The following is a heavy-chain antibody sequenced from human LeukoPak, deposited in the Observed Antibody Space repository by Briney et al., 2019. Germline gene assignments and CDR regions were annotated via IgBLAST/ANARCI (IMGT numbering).Heavy chain of an antibody. CDR3: ARHQRYFDS. CDR1: GFTFSSYG. J-gene: IGHJ4*02. D-gene: IGHD2-2*01. V-gene: IGHV3-30*03. Sequence: GGSLRLSCAASGFTFSSYGMHWVRQAPGKGLEWVAVISYDGSNKDYADSVKGRFTISRDNSKNTLYLQMNSLRAEDTAVYYCARHQRYFDSWGQGTLVTVSS. CDR2: ISYDGSNK.